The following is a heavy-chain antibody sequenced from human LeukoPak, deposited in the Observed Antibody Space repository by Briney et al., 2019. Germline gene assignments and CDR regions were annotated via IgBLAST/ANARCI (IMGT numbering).Heavy chain of an antibody. Sequence: ASVKVSCKASGYTFTSYAMHWVRQAPGQRLEWMGWINAGNGNTKYSQRFQGRVTITRDTSASTAYMELSSLRSEDTAVYYCARDHMGGTPGYWGQGTLVTVSS. CDR2: INAGNGNT. V-gene: IGHV1-3*01. CDR3: ARDHMGGTPGY. D-gene: IGHD6-19*01. J-gene: IGHJ4*02. CDR1: GYTFTSYA.